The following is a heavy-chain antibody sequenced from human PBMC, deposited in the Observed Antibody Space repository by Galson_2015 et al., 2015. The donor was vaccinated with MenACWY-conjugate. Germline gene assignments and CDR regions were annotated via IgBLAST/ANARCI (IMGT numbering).Heavy chain of an antibody. CDR2: IKSKTGGGTT. V-gene: IGHV3-15*01. CDR3: TTEVGTIYY. D-gene: IGHD5-12*01. CDR1: GFTFSNAG. J-gene: IGHJ4*02. Sequence: SLRLSCAASGFTFSNAGMSWVRQAPGKGLEWVGRIKSKTGGGTTDYAAPVKVSFTIARDDSTNTLYLQMISLKTEDTAVYYCTTEVGTIYYWGQGTLVTVSS.